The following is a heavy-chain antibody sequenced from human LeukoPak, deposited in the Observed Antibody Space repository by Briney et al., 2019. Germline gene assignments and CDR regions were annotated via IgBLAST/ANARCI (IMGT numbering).Heavy chain of an antibody. CDR3: ASDSSGISYRFDY. J-gene: IGHJ4*02. CDR1: GGSISSSNW. D-gene: IGHD3-22*01. V-gene: IGHV4-4*02. CDR2: IYHSGST. Sequence: SGTLSLTCAVSGGSISSSNWWSWVRQPPGKGLEWIGEIYHSGSTNYNPSLKSRVTISVDKSKNQFSLKLSSVTAADTAVYYCASDSSGISYRFDYWGQGTLVTVSS.